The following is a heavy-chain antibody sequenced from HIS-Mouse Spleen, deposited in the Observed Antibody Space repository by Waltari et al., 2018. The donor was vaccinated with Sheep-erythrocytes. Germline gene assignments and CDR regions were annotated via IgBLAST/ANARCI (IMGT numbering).Heavy chain of an antibody. CDR2: IFSNDEK. Sequence: QVTLKESGPVLVKPTETLTLTCTVSGFSLSNARMGVSWIRQPPGKALEWLAHIFSNDEKSYSTPLKGRLTISKETSKSQVVLTMTNMDPVDTATYYCARITSYYDFWSTYNKDYFDYWGQGTLVTVSS. CDR1: GFSLSNARMG. J-gene: IGHJ4*02. CDR3: ARITSYYDFWSTYNKDYFDY. V-gene: IGHV2-26*01. D-gene: IGHD3-3*01.